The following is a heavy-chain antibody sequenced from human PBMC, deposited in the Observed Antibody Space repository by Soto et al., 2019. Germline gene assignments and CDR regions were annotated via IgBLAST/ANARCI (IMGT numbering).Heavy chain of an antibody. Sequence: SETLSLTCAVYGGSSSGYYWSWIRQPPGKGLEWIGEINHSGSTNYNPSLKSRVTISVDTSKNQFSLKLSSVTAADTAVYYCASRIVVVVAAISSPPDYWGQGTLVTISS. CDR2: INHSGST. J-gene: IGHJ4*02. D-gene: IGHD2-15*01. CDR1: GGSSSGYY. V-gene: IGHV4-34*01. CDR3: ASRIVVVVAAISSPPDY.